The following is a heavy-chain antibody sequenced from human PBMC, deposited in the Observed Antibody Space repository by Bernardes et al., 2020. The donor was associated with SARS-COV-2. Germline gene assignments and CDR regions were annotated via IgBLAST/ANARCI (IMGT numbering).Heavy chain of an antibody. J-gene: IGHJ4*02. CDR1: GFTFSTYG. Sequence: GGTLRLSCAASGFTFSTYGMHWLRKAPGKGLEWVAVIWYDGSNKYYADSVKGRFTISRDNSKNTLYLHMNSLRAEDTAVYYCARIYSTSSFDFDYWGQGTLVTVSS. D-gene: IGHD6-6*01. V-gene: IGHV3-33*01. CDR3: ARIYSTSSFDFDY. CDR2: IWYDGSNK.